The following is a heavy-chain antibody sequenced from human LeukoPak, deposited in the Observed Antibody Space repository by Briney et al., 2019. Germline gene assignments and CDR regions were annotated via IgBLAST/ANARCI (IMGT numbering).Heavy chain of an antibody. CDR3: ARGENWGPDY. Sequence: ASVKVSCKASGYTFTGHYMHWIRQAPGQGLEWMGWIEPNSGSTHFAQKFQGRLTISRDTSISTAYMELSRLSSDDTAIYYCARGENWGPDYWGQGTLVTVSS. CDR1: GYTFTGHY. V-gene: IGHV1-2*02. J-gene: IGHJ4*02. D-gene: IGHD7-27*01. CDR2: IEPNSGST.